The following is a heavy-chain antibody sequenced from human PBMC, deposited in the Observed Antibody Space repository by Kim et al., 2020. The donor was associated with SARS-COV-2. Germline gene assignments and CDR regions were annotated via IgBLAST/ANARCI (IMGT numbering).Heavy chain of an antibody. CDR2: INHSGST. V-gene: IGHV4-34*01. Sequence: SETLSLTCAVYGGSFSGYYWSWIRQPPGKGLEWIGEINHSGSTNYNPSLKSRVTISVDTSNQFSLKLSSVTAADTAVYYCARAGIAARHNWFDPWGQGTL. J-gene: IGHJ5*02. D-gene: IGHD6-6*01. CDR1: GGSFSGYY. CDR3: ARAGIAARHNWFDP.